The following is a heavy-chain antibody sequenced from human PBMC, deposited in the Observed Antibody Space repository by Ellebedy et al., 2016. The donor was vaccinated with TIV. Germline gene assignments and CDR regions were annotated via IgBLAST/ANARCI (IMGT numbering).Heavy chain of an antibody. CDR3: SRDSSGWSRDY. CDR1: GFTLGAYS. J-gene: IGHJ4*02. Sequence: GGSLRLSCTTSGFTLGAYSMSWFRQAPGKGLEWVGLIRNEVDGGTTEYAASMKGRFTISRDDSKSIAYLHMNSLKTEDTAVYYCSRDSSGWSRDYWGQGTLVTVSS. CDR2: IRNEVDGGTT. V-gene: IGHV3-49*03. D-gene: IGHD6-19*01.